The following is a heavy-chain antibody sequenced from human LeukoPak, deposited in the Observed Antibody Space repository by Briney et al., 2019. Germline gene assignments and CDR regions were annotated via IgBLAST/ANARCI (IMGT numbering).Heavy chain of an antibody. J-gene: IGHJ4*02. D-gene: IGHD3-10*01. CDR3: ASTYYYGSGSYNY. Sequence: PSETLSLTCTVSGGSISSYYWSWLRQPAGKGLEWIGRIYTSGSTNYNPSLTSRVTMSVDTSKNQFSLKLSSVTAADTAVYYCASTYYYGSGSYNYWGQGTLVTVSS. CDR1: GGSISSYY. CDR2: IYTSGST. V-gene: IGHV4-4*07.